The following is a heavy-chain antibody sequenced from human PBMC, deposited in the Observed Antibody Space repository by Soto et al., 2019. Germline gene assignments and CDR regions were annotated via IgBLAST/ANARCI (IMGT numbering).Heavy chain of an antibody. CDR3: ARDQGFGELLIPNWFEP. CDR2: ISSSSSTI. CDR1: GFTFSSYS. D-gene: IGHD3-10*01. V-gene: IGHV3-48*01. J-gene: IGHJ5*02. Sequence: EVQLVESGGGLVQPGGSLRLSCAASGFTFSSYSMNWVRQAPGKGLEWVSYISSSSSTIYYADSVKGRFTISRDNAKNSLYLQMNSLRAEDTAVYYCARDQGFGELLIPNWFEPWGQGTLVTVSS.